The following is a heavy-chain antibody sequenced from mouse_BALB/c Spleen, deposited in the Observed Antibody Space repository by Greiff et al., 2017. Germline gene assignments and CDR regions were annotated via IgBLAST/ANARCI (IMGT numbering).Heavy chain of an antibody. CDR2: INPSTGYT. CDR3: ASAFITTVVAP. Sequence: VMLVESGAELAKPGASVKMSCKASGYTFTSYWMHWVKQRPGQGLEWIGYINPSTGYTEYNQKFKDKATLTADKSSSTAYMQLSSLTSEDSAVYYCASAFITTVVAPWGQGTTLTVSS. J-gene: IGHJ2*01. V-gene: IGHV1-7*01. D-gene: IGHD1-1*01. CDR1: GYTFTSYW.